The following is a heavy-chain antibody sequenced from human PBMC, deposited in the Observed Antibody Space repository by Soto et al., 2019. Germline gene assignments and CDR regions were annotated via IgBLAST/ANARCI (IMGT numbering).Heavy chain of an antibody. CDR2: INTNTGNP. Sequence: ASVKVSCKASGYTFTSYAMNWVRQAPGQGLEWMGWINTNTGNPTYAQGFTGRFVFSLDTSVSTAYLQICSLKAEDTAVYYCARDYSSSWSYYYYGRDVWAKGTTVPVSS. D-gene: IGHD6-13*01. V-gene: IGHV7-4-1*01. CDR3: ARDYSSSWSYYYYGRDV. CDR1: GYTFTSYA. J-gene: IGHJ6*04.